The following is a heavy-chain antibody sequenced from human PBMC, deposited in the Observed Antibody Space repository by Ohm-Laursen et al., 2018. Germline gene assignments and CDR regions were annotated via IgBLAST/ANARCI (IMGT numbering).Heavy chain of an antibody. CDR1: GFTFSSYD. V-gene: IGHV3-21*01. CDR2: ISGSSNFI. J-gene: IGHJ4*02. D-gene: IGHD3-22*01. Sequence: SLRLSCAASGFTFSSYDMHWVRQAPGQGLECVSSISGSSNFIYYADSVKGRFTISRDNAKNSLYLQMNSLRAEDTAVYFCARGLYSYDSSGYPALWGQGTLVTVSS. CDR3: ARGLYSYDSSGYPAL.